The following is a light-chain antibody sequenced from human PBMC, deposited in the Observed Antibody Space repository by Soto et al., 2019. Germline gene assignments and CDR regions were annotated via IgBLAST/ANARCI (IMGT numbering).Light chain of an antibody. CDR2: GSS. J-gene: IGKJ3*01. CDR1: QGIRNH. V-gene: IGKV1-9*01. CDR3: QQYYSYPLT. Sequence: DIQLTQSPSFLSASVGDRVTITCRASQGIRNHFAWFQQKPGKAPSLLIYGSSTLQSGVPSRFSGSQSGTEFTLTISSLQPEDFASYYCQQYYSYPLTLGPGTQVDV.